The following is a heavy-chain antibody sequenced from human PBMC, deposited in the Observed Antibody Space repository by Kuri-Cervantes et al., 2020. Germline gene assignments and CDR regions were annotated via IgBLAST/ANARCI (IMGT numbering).Heavy chain of an antibody. J-gene: IGHJ4*02. Sequence: GGSLRLSCAASGFTFSSYEMNWVRQAPGKGLEWVSYISSSGSTIYYADSVKGRFTISRDNAKNSLYLQLNSLGAEDTAVYYCARKAEGGVDQFDYWGQGTLVTVSS. D-gene: IGHD2-8*02. CDR2: ISSSGSTI. V-gene: IGHV3-48*03. CDR1: GFTFSSYE. CDR3: ARKAEGGVDQFDY.